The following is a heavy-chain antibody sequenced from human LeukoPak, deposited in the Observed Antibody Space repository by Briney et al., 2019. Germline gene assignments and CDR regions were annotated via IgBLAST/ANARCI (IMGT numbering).Heavy chain of an antibody. J-gene: IGHJ4*02. Sequence: GRSLRLSCAASGFTFDDYAMHWVRQAPGKGLEWVSGISWNSGSIGYADSVKGRLTISRDNAKNSLYLQMNSLRAEDTALYYCAKDSSSWYYFDYWGQGTLVTVSS. CDR3: AKDSSSWYYFDY. CDR2: ISWNSGSI. D-gene: IGHD6-13*01. CDR1: GFTFDDYA. V-gene: IGHV3-9*01.